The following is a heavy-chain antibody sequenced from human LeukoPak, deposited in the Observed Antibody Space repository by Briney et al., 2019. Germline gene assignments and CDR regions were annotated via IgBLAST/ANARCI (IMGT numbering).Heavy chain of an antibody. Sequence: SGGSLRLSCVGSGFTSIAYALTWARQAPGKGLEWVAVISYDGSNKYYADSVKGRFTISRDNSKNTLYLQMNSLRAEDTAVYYCATSVGYSYGPFDYWGQGTLVTVSS. CDR2: ISYDGSNK. CDR1: GFTSIAYA. J-gene: IGHJ4*02. D-gene: IGHD5-18*01. V-gene: IGHV3-30*03. CDR3: ATSVGYSYGPFDY.